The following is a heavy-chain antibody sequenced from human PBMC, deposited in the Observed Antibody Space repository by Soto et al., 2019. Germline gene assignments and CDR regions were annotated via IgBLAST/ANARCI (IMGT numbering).Heavy chain of an antibody. CDR3: ARGLVLRYFDWFPGDYFDY. Sequence: SETLSLTCTVSGGSISSSSYYWGWIRQPPGKGLEWIGSIYYSGSTYYNPSLKSRVTISVDTSKNQFSLKLSSVTAADTAVYYCARGLVLRYFDWFPGDYFDYWGQGTLVTVSS. V-gene: IGHV4-39*01. CDR1: GGSISSSSYY. J-gene: IGHJ4*02. CDR2: IYYSGST. D-gene: IGHD3-9*01.